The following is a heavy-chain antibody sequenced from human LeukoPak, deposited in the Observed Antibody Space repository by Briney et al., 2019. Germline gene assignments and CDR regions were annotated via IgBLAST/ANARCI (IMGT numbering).Heavy chain of an antibody. CDR1: GVSISTDY. V-gene: IGHV4-59*13. CDR2: IHYSGST. Sequence: SETLSLTCTVSGVSISTDYWTWVRQSPGKGLEWVGYIHYSGSTSYNPSLKSRVTISVDTSKNQFSLKLTSVTSADTAVYYCARDAGATAYWGQGALVTVSS. D-gene: IGHD4/OR15-4a*01. CDR3: ARDAGATAY. J-gene: IGHJ4*02.